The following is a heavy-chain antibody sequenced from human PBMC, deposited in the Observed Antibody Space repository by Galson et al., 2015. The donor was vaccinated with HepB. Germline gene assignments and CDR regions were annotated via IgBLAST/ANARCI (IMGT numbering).Heavy chain of an antibody. CDR2: INPNSGDT. CDR1: GYIFTGYY. V-gene: IGHV1-2*02. CDR3: ASGLTIFGVVIPMYY. D-gene: IGHD3-3*01. J-gene: IGHJ4*02. Sequence: SCKASGYIFTGYYLHWVRQAPEQGLEWMGWINPNSGDTKYAQKFQGRVTMTRDMAITTGYMEVNSLRFDDTAVYFCASGLTIFGVVIPMYYWGQGTLVTVSS.